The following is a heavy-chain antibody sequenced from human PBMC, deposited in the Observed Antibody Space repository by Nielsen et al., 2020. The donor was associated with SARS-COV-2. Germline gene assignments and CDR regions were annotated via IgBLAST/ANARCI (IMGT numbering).Heavy chain of an antibody. D-gene: IGHD6-19*01. CDR3: TRRVAGGTMDV. V-gene: IGHV3-23*01. J-gene: IGHJ6*02. CDR2: IGVSGGGT. Sequence: GESLKISCAASGFTFHYAWMNWVRQAPGKGLEWVSTIGVSGGGTYYADSLKGRFTISRDNSKNTLYLQMNSLGADDTAIYYCTRRVAGGTMDVWGQGTTVTVSS. CDR1: GFTFHYAW.